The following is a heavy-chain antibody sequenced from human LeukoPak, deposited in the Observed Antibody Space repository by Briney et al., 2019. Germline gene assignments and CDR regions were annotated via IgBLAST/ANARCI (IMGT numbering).Heavy chain of an antibody. Sequence: GASVKVSCKASGYTFTSYDINWARQATGQGLEWMGWMNPNSGNTGYAQKFQGRVTMTRNTSISTAYMELSSLRSEDTAVYYCARGPRNYYDSSGYYDSYYYGMDVWGQGTTVTVSS. D-gene: IGHD3-22*01. J-gene: IGHJ6*02. V-gene: IGHV1-8*01. CDR1: GYTFTSYD. CDR3: ARGPRNYYDSSGYYDSYYYGMDV. CDR2: MNPNSGNT.